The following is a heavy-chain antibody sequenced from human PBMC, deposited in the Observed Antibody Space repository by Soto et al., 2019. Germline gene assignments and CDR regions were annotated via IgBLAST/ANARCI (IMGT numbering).Heavy chain of an antibody. D-gene: IGHD6-13*01. CDR1: GGPFSGYY. CDR2: INHSGST. Sequence: SETLSLTCAVYGGPFSGYYWSWIRQPPGKGLEGIGEINHSGSTNYNPSLKSRVTTSVDTSKNQFSLKLSSVTAADTAVYYCARERSPIWGQGTMVTVSS. CDR3: ARERSPI. V-gene: IGHV4-34*01. J-gene: IGHJ3*02.